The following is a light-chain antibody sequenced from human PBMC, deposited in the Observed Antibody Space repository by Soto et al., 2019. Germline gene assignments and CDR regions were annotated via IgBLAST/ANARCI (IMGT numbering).Light chain of an antibody. CDR2: AAS. V-gene: IGKV1-9*01. Sequence: PLTSAPHPLSAYVGYIVIIISRASQGISSYLAWYQQKPGKAPKLLIYAASTLQSGVPSRFSGSGSETDFTLTISSLQPEDFATYYCQQLNSSTLTLGGGTKVDIK. CDR3: QQLNSSTLT. CDR1: QGISSY. J-gene: IGKJ4*01.